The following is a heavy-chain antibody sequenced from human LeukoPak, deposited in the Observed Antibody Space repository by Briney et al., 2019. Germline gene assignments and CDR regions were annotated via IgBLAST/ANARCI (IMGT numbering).Heavy chain of an antibody. D-gene: IGHD2-21*02. CDR3: ARDPSRVVTAPAYY. V-gene: IGHV3-30-3*01. CDR1: GFTFTNYV. CDR2: VSCDGSNK. J-gene: IGHJ4*02. Sequence: GGSLRLSCAASGFTFTNYVMHWVRQAPGKGLEWVAVVSCDGSNKYYADSVKGRFTISRDKSKNTLYLQINSLRAEDTAVYYCARDPSRVVTAPAYYWGQGTLVTVSS.